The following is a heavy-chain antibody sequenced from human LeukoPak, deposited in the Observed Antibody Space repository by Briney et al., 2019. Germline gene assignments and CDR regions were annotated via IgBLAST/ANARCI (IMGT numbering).Heavy chain of an antibody. J-gene: IGHJ4*02. CDR1: GGSFSGYY. Sequence: SETLSLTCAVYGGSFSGYYWSWIRQPPGKGLEWIGEINHSGSTNFHPSLKSRVTISVDTSKNQFSLQLSSVTAADTAVYYCAGGLGGPLFDYWGQGTLVTVSS. V-gene: IGHV4-34*01. CDR2: INHSGST. D-gene: IGHD3-3*01. CDR3: AGGLGGPLFDY.